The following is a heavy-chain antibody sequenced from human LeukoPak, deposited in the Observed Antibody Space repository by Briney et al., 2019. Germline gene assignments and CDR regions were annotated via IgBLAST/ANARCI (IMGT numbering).Heavy chain of an antibody. CDR3: ARHFNYYYGMDV. CDR2: VYYSGRT. J-gene: IGHJ6*02. CDR1: GDSISSSSYY. Sequence: SETLSLTCTVSGDSISSSSYYWGWIRQPPGKGLEWIGSVYYSGRTYYNPSLKSRVTISVDTSKNQFSLKLSSVTAADTAVYYCARHFNYYYGMDVWGQGTTVTVSS. V-gene: IGHV4-39*01.